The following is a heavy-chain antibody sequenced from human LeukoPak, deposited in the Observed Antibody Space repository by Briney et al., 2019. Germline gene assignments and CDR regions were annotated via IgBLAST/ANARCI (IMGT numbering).Heavy chain of an antibody. Sequence: ASVKVSCKASGYTFTSYYIHWVRQAPGQGLEWMGLINPSGGSTNYAQKFQGRVTMTTDTSTSTAYMELRSLRSDDTAVYYCARAPYYYDSSGYFPNWFDPWGQGTLVTVSS. V-gene: IGHV1-46*01. CDR3: ARAPYYYDSSGYFPNWFDP. CDR1: GYTFTSYY. J-gene: IGHJ5*02. D-gene: IGHD3-22*01. CDR2: INPSGGST.